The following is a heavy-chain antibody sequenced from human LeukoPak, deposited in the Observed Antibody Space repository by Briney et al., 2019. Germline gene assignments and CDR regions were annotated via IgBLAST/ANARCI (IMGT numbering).Heavy chain of an antibody. D-gene: IGHD4-17*01. CDR1: GFTFDDYT. Sequence: PGGSLRLSCAASGFTFDDYTMHWVRQAPGKGLEWVSLISWDGGSTYYADSVKGRFTISRDNSKNSLYLQMNGLRTEDTALYYCAKGGYGDRDWYYDLWGRGTLVTVSS. J-gene: IGHJ2*01. V-gene: IGHV3-43*01. CDR3: AKGGYGDRDWYYDL. CDR2: ISWDGGST.